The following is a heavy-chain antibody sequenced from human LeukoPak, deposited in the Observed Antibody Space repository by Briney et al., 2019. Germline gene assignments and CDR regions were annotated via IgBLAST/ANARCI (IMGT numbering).Heavy chain of an antibody. V-gene: IGHV3-30*04. J-gene: IGHJ4*02. CDR1: GFTFSSYA. CDR3: ARVGNRYGDYGPKSPSHGFDY. D-gene: IGHD4-17*01. CDR2: TSYDGSNK. Sequence: GRSLRLSCAASGFTFSSYAMHWVRQAPGKGLEWVAVTSYDGSNKYYADSVKGRFTISRDNSKNTLYLQMNSLRAEDTAVDYCARVGNRYGDYGPKSPSHGFDYWGQGTLVTVSS.